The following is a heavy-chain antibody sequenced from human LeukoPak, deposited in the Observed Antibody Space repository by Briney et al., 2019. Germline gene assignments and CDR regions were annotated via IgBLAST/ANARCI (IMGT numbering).Heavy chain of an antibody. CDR2: ISNDGSID. CDR1: GFTFRYYA. V-gene: IGHV3-30-3*01. J-gene: IGHJ3*01. CDR3: ARGPDPVVGGPGRAFDP. Sequence: GGSLRLSCAASGFTFRYYAMHWVRQAPGKGLEWVAVISNDGSIDYYTDSVKGRFIISRDDSKNRMSLQMNSLRVDDTALYYCARGPDPVVGGPGRAFDPWGKGKRVTVSS. D-gene: IGHD3-16*01.